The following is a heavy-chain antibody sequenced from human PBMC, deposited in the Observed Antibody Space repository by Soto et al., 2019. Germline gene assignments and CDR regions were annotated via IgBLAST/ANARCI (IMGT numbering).Heavy chain of an antibody. CDR1: GMSLSTSGGG. V-gene: IGHV2-5*02. CDR3: PYQIVFINWCDH. Sequence: GSGPTLVNPTQTLTLTCTFSGMSLSTSGGGVGWIRHPPGKALEWLALIYWDDDERYSPSLRSRLTVIKDTSKNQVVLIMTNMDTVDTATYSSPYQIVFINWCDHWGEGNPGTGS. D-gene: IGHD3-22*01. J-gene: IGHJ5*02. CDR2: IYWDDDE.